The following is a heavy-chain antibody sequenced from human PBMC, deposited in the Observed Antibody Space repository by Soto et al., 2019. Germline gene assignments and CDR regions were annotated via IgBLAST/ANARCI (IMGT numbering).Heavy chain of an antibody. D-gene: IGHD1-26*01. CDR2: INTNTGNP. CDR3: ARAPYHIVGATPRYFDY. CDR1: GYTFTSYG. V-gene: IGHV7-4-1*02. J-gene: IGHJ4*02. Sequence: ASVKVSCKASGYTFTSYGMNWVRQAPGQGLEWMGWINTNTGNPTYAQGFTGRFVFSLDTSVSTAYLQISSLKAEDTAVYYCARAPYHIVGATPRYFDYWGQGTLVTVSS.